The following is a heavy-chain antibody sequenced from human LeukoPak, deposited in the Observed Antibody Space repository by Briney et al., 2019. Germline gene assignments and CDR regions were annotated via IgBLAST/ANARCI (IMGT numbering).Heavy chain of an antibody. CDR3: ARDESSSSRYYYYYGMDV. CDR2: IIPIFGTA. CDR1: GGTFSSYA. V-gene: IGHV1-69*13. J-gene: IGHJ6*02. D-gene: IGHD6-6*01. Sequence: VASVKVSCKASGGTFSSYAISGVRQAPGQGLEWMGGIIPIFGTANYAQKFQGRVTITADGSTSTAYMERSSLRSGDTAVYYCARDESSSSRYYYYYGMDVWGQGTTVTVSS.